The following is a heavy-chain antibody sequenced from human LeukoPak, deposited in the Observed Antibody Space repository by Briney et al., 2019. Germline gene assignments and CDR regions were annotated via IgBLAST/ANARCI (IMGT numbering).Heavy chain of an antibody. Sequence: GGSLRLSCAASGFTFAMHWVRQAPGKGLEWVSLISSGGTYEYYADSVKGRFTISRDNSKNTLYLQLNSLRSEDTAVYYCARETLDFRGPREYYFDYWGQGTLVTVSS. V-gene: IGHV3-30*01. CDR1: GFTFA. D-gene: IGHD3-10*01. J-gene: IGHJ4*02. CDR3: ARETLDFRGPREYYFDY. CDR2: ISSGGTYE.